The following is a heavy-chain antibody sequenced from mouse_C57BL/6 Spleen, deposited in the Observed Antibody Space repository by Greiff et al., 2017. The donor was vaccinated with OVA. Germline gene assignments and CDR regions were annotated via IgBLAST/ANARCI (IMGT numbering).Heavy chain of an antibody. D-gene: IGHD1-1*01. V-gene: IGHV1-80*01. CDR1: GSAFSGYW. CDR2: IYPGDGDT. Sequence: VQLVESGAELVKPGASVKISCKASGSAFSGYWMNWVKQRPGKGLEGIEQIYPGDGDTNYNGKFKGKATLTADKSSSTAYMQLSSLTSEDSAVYFCARPGGYYGSSPAWFAYWGQGTLVTVSA. J-gene: IGHJ3*01. CDR3: ARPGGYYGSSPAWFAY.